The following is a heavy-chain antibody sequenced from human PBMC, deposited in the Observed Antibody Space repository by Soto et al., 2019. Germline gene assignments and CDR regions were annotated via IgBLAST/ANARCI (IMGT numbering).Heavy chain of an antibody. J-gene: IGHJ4*02. CDR2: ISYDGSYK. D-gene: IGHD5-12*01. Sequence: PGGSLRLSCAASGFVFNNYGMHWVRQAPGKGLDWVAAISYDGSYKFYADSVQGRFTISRDNSKNTLYLQMNSLRSEDTAVYYCAKDLFRLRHGYNFVDYWGQGALVTVSS. CDR3: AKDLFRLRHGYNFVDY. CDR1: GFVFNNYG. V-gene: IGHV3-30*18.